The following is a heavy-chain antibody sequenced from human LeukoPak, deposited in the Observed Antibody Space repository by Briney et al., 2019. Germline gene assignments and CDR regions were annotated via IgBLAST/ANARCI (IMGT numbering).Heavy chain of an antibody. Sequence: GGSLRLSCAASAFSLNAYNMNWVRQAPGKGLEWVSSISYTGTFIYYADSVKGRFTISRDNAQNSLYLQMNSLRAEDTAIYYCVRDRGTYRPIDYWGQGTLVTVSS. V-gene: IGHV3-21*04. CDR2: ISYTGTFI. CDR3: VRDRGTYRPIDY. J-gene: IGHJ4*02. D-gene: IGHD1-26*01. CDR1: AFSLNAYN.